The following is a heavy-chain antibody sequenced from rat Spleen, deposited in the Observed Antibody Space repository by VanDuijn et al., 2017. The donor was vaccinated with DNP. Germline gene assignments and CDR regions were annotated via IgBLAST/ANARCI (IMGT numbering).Heavy chain of an antibody. CDR3: TTALMDA. CDR1: GFTFTNYY. V-gene: IGHV5-20*01. Sequence: EVQLVESGGGLVQPGRSMKLSCAASGFTFTNYYMAWFRQAPTTGLEWVASISYDGGSTYYRDSVKGRFTISRDNAKSSLYLQMDSLRSEDTATYYCTTALMDAWGQGTSVTVSS. J-gene: IGHJ4*01. CDR2: ISYDGGST.